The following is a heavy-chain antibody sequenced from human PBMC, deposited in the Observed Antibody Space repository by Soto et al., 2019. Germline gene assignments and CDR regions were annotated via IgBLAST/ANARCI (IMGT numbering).Heavy chain of an antibody. Sequence: SETLSLTCAVYGGSFSGYYWSWIRQPPGKGLEWIGEINQSGSTNYNPSLKSRVTISVDTSKNQFSLKLSSVTAADTAVYYCARTYSSSWSPFEYWGQGALVTVSS. CDR3: ARTYSSSWSPFEY. CDR1: GGSFSGYY. J-gene: IGHJ4*02. D-gene: IGHD6-13*01. CDR2: INQSGST. V-gene: IGHV4-34*01.